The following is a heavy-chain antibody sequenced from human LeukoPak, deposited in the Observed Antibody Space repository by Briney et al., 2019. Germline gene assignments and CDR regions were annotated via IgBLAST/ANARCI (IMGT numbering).Heavy chain of an antibody. Sequence: GGSLRLSCAASGFTFSSYAMHWVRQAPGKGLEWGAVISYDGSNKCYADSVKGRFTISRDNSKNTLYLQMNSLRAEDTAVYYCARYSSGFLDSWGQGTLVTVSS. CDR2: ISYDGSNK. J-gene: IGHJ4*02. D-gene: IGHD6-19*01. CDR1: GFTFSSYA. CDR3: ARYSSGFLDS. V-gene: IGHV3-30-3*01.